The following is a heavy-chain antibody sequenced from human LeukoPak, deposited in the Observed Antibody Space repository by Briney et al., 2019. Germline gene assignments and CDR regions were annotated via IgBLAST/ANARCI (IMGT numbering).Heavy chain of an antibody. V-gene: IGHV3-23*01. J-gene: IGHJ3*02. CDR3: AKEGDYYDSSDSGAFDI. Sequence: GGSLRLSCAASGFTFSSYAMSWVRQAPGKGLEWVSAITGSGGNTYYADSVKGRFTISRDNSKNTLYLQMNSLRAEDTAVYYCAKEGDYYDSSDSGAFDIWGQGTMVTVSS. CDR1: GFTFSSYA. CDR2: ITGSGGNT. D-gene: IGHD3-22*01.